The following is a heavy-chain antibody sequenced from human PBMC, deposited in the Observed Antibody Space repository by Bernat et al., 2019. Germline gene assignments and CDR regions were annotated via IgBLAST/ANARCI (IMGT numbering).Heavy chain of an antibody. CDR1: GFTFSSYG. D-gene: IGHD6-13*01. V-gene: IGHV3-30*18. Sequence: QVQLVESGGGVVQPGRSLRLSCAASGFTFSSYGMHWVRQAPGKGLEWVAVISYDGSNKYYADSVKGRFTISRDNSKNTLYLQMNSLRAEDTAVYYCAKDALPSSSWYGYYYYYGMDVWGQGTTVTVSS. CDR2: ISYDGSNK. CDR3: AKDALPSSSWYGYYYYYGMDV. J-gene: IGHJ6*02.